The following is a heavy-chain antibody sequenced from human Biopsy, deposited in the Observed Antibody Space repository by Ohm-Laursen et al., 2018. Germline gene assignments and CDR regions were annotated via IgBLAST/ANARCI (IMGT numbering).Heavy chain of an antibody. J-gene: IGHJ4*02. CDR1: GGSISNYF. CDR3: ALGSGSYVNFDY. D-gene: IGHD1-26*01. CDR2: FRFEDRT. V-gene: IGHV4-59*01. Sequence: GTLSLTCAVSGGSISNYFWTWIRQLPGKGLEWIGYFRFEDRTSYNSSLKSRVTISADTSKNQFSLRLSSVTAADTAVYYCALGSGSYVNFDYWGQGTLVTVSS.